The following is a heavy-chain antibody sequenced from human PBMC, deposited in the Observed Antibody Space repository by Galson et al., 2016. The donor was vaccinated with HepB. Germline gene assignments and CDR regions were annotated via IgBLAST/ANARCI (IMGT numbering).Heavy chain of an antibody. V-gene: IGHV4-61*02. D-gene: IGHD4-17*01. Sequence: TLSLTCTVSGGFIGSGSYYWSWIRQPAGRGLEYIGRMYTSGSTNYNPSLKSRLTISVDTSKNQFSLKLSSVTAADTAVYYCARGRCDYGDYGGYCYFYGLDVWGRGTTVTVSS. CDR1: GGFIGSGSYY. J-gene: IGHJ6*04. CDR2: MYTSGST. CDR3: ARGRCDYGDYGGYCYFYGLDV.